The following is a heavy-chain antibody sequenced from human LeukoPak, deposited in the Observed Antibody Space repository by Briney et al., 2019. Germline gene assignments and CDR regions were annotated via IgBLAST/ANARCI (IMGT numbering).Heavy chain of an antibody. D-gene: IGHD3-22*01. CDR1: GYTFTGYY. CDR3: ATDASGYYYN. Sequence: ASVKVSCKASGYTFTGYYMHWVRQAPGKGLGWMGGFDPEDGETIYAQKFQGRVTMTEDTSTDTAYMELSSLRSEDTAVYYCATDASGYYYNWGQGTLVTVSS. CDR2: FDPEDGET. J-gene: IGHJ4*02. V-gene: IGHV1-24*01.